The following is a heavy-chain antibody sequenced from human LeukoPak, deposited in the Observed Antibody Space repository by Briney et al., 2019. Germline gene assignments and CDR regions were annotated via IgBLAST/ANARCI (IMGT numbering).Heavy chain of an antibody. CDR2: IIPIFGTA. V-gene: IGHV1-69*13. CDR3: ARGQVSYYYYYYMDV. Sequence: SVKVSCKASGGTFSSYAISWVRQAPGQGLEWMGGIIPIFGTANYAQKFQGRVTITADESTSTAYMELSSLRSEDTAVYYCARGQVSYYYYYYMDVWGKGTTVTVSS. J-gene: IGHJ6*03. CDR1: GGTFSSYA. D-gene: IGHD1-14*01.